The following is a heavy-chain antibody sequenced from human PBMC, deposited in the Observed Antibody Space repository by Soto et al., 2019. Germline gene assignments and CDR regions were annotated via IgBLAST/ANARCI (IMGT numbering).Heavy chain of an antibody. CDR1: GFTFSSYG. CDR2: IWYDGSNK. CDR3: AREANYDFWSGYGGAPYYYYGMDV. J-gene: IGHJ6*02. D-gene: IGHD3-3*01. V-gene: IGHV3-33*01. Sequence: GGSLRLSCAASGFTFSSYGMHWVRQAPGKGLEWVAVIWYDGSNKYYADSVKGRFTISRDNSKNTLYLQMNSLRAEDTAVYYCAREANYDFWSGYGGAPYYYYGMDVWGQGTTVTVSS.